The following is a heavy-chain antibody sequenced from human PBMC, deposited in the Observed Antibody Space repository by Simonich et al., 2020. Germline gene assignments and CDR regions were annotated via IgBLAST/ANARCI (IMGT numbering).Heavy chain of an antibody. J-gene: IGHJ4*02. CDR3: ARASRGTWWYYYFDY. CDR1: GYTFTSYG. D-gene: IGHD2-15*01. CDR2: ISGYKGNN. Sequence: QVQLVQSGAEVKKPGASVKVSCKASGYTFTSYGISWVRQAPGQGLEWMGWISGYKGNNNYAQKLQGRVTMPTDTSTSTAYMELRSLRSDDTAVYYCARASRGTWWYYYFDYWGQGTLVTVSS. V-gene: IGHV1-18*01.